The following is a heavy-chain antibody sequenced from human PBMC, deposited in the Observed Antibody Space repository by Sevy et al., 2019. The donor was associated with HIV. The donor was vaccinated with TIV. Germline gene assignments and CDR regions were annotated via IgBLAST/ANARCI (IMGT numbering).Heavy chain of an antibody. D-gene: IGHD1-7*01. V-gene: IGHV6-1*01. CDR1: GDSVSTSSAT. J-gene: IGHJ6*02. CDR2: TYYRSKWYS. Sequence: SQTLSLTCAISGDSVSTSSATWNWFRQSPSRGLEWLGRTYYRSKWYSDYEVSVKGRVTINPDTSKNQFSLHLESVTPEDTAVRYCARGDELNSYYYGMDVWGQGTTVTVSS. CDR3: ARGDELNSYYYGMDV.